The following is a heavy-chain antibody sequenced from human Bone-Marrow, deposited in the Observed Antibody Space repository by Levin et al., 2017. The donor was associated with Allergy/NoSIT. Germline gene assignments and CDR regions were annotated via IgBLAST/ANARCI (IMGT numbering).Heavy chain of an antibody. Sequence: PVASVKVSCKASGYTFTSYAMHWVRQAPGQRLEWMGWINAGNGNTKYSQKFQGRVTITRDTSASTAYMELSSMRSEDTAVYYCTRDWSSFYPHDSHGIDVSGQGTTVTVSS. V-gene: IGHV1-3*01. CDR2: INAGNGNT. CDR3: TRDWSSFYPHDSHGIDV. D-gene: IGHD2-2*01. CDR1: GYTFTSYA. J-gene: IGHJ6*02.